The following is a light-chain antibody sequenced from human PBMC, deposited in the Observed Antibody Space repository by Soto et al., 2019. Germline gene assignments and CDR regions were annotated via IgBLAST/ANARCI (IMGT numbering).Light chain of an antibody. V-gene: IGKV3-15*01. Sequence: DIVLTQSPATLSVSPGERATLSCRASQSVSSNLAWYQQKPGQAPRLLIYGASTRATGIPARFSGSGSGTEFTLTISSLQSEDFADYYCQQYNNWPALTFGGGTKVEIK. CDR1: QSVSSN. J-gene: IGKJ4*01. CDR2: GAS. CDR3: QQYNNWPALT.